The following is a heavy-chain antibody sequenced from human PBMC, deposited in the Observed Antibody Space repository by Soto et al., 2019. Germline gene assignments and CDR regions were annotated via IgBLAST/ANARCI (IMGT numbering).Heavy chain of an antibody. CDR1: GFTFSSYG. D-gene: IGHD3-16*01. CDR3: ARAPRLYDYVWGSYA. J-gene: IGHJ5*02. Sequence: PGGSLRLSCAASGFTFSSYGMNWVRQAPGKGLEWVSYISSSGSTIYYADSVKGRFTISRDNAKNSLYLQMNSLRAEDTAVYYCARAPRLYDYVWGSYAWGQGTLVTVSS. CDR2: ISSSGSTI. V-gene: IGHV3-48*03.